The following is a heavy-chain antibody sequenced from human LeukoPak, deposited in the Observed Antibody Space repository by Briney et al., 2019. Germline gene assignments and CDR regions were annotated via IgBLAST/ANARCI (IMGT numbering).Heavy chain of an antibody. CDR1: GFTVSSNY. D-gene: IGHD3-22*01. V-gene: IGHV3-66*01. Sequence: GGSLRLSCAASGFTVSSNYMSWVREAPGKGLEWVSVIYTGGSTYYADSVKGRFTIPRDNSKNTLHLQMNSLRAEDTAVYYCYSMIVVTIRLINDYWGQGTLVTVSS. CDR2: IYTGGST. J-gene: IGHJ4*02. CDR3: YSMIVVTIRLINDY.